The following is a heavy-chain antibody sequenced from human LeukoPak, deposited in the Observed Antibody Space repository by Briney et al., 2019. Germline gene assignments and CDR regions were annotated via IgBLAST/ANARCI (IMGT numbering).Heavy chain of an antibody. V-gene: IGHV3-30*02. D-gene: IGHD3-10*01. CDR3: ARDQGYYDLGIYGPLPNWLDP. CDR2: IRYDGSNK. Sequence: GGSLRLSCAASEFTFSDFGMHWVRQAAGKGLEGVAFIRYDGSNKYYADSVKGRFTIFRDNSKNTLDLQIHSLRVEDTALYYCARDQGYYDLGIYGPLPNWLDPWGQGSLVIVSA. J-gene: IGHJ5*02. CDR1: EFTFSDFG.